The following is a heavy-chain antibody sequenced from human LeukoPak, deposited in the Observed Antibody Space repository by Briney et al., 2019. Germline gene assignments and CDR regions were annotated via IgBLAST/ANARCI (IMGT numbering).Heavy chain of an antibody. CDR1: GYTFTSYS. CDR2: ISDGGETI. V-gene: IGHV3-48*01. D-gene: IGHD2-2*01. Sequence: PGGSLRLSCAASGYTFTSYSMNWVRQAPGKGLEWVSYISDGGETIYYADSVKGRFTISRDNAKNSLYLQMNSLRAEDTAVYYCARDCGTTSCYDFPDFDYWGQGTLVTVFS. J-gene: IGHJ4*02. CDR3: ARDCGTTSCYDFPDFDY.